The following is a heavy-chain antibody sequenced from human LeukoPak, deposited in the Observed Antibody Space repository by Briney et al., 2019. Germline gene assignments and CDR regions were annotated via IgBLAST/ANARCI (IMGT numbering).Heavy chain of an antibody. V-gene: IGHV1-2*02. CDR3: ARPWCSGGSCYYYFDY. CDR2: INPNSGGT. J-gene: IGHJ4*02. D-gene: IGHD2-15*01. CDR1: GYTFTGYY. Sequence: ASVKVSCKASGYTFTGYYMHWVRQAPGQGLEWMGWINPNSGGTNYAQKFQGRVTMTRDTSISTAYMELSRLRSDDTAVYYCARPWCSGGSCYYYFDYWGQGTLVTVSS.